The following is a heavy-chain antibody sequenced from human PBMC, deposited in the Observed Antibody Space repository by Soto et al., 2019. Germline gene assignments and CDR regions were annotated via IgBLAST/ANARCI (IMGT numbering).Heavy chain of an antibody. Sequence: GGSLRLSCAASGFTFSSYAMSWVRQAPGKGLEWVSAISCNGGNTYYADSVKGRFTISRDNSKNTLYLQMNSLRAEDTAVYYCARVPAAISPHYYYGMDVWGQGTTVTVSS. CDR1: GFTFSSYA. V-gene: IGHV3-23*01. CDR2: ISCNGGNT. J-gene: IGHJ6*02. D-gene: IGHD2-2*01. CDR3: ARVPAAISPHYYYGMDV.